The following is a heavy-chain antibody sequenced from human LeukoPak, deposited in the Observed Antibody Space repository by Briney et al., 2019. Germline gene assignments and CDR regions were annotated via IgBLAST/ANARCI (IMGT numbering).Heavy chain of an antibody. CDR3: ATLSSSWYYIDY. CDR2: FDPEDGET. D-gene: IGHD6-13*01. CDR1: GYTLTELS. Sequence: ASVKVSCKVSGYTLTELSMHWVRQAPGKGLEWMGGFDPEDGETIYAQKFQGRVTMTEDTSTDTAYMELSSLRSEDTAVYYCATLSSSWYYIDYWGQGTLVTVSS. J-gene: IGHJ4*02. V-gene: IGHV1-24*01.